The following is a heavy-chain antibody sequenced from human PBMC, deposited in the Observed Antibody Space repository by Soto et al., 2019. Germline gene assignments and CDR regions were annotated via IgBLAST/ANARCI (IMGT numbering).Heavy chain of an antibody. Sequence: VSGPTLVNPTQTLTLTCTFPGFSLNSNGMCVSWIRQPPGKALEWLALIDWDDDKYYSTSLKTRLTISKDTSKNQVVLTMTNMDPVDTATYYCARTSALPLGYPHGMDVWGQGTTVTVSS. D-gene: IGHD7-27*01. J-gene: IGHJ6*02. CDR1: GFSLNSNGMC. CDR3: ARTSALPLGYPHGMDV. CDR2: IDWDDDK. V-gene: IGHV2-70*13.